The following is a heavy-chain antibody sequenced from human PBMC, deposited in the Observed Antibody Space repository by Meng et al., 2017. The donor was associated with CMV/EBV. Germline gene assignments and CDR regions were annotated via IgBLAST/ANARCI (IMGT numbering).Heavy chain of an antibody. CDR3: ARQLQFGEYGMDV. J-gene: IGHJ6*02. CDR2: FNPNSGGT. CDR1: GYTFTGYY. V-gene: IGHV1-2*02. Sequence: ASVKVSCKASGYTFTGYYMHWVRQAPGQGLEWMGWFNPNSGGTNYAQKFQGRVTMTRDTSISTAYMELSRLRADDTAVYYCARQLQFGEYGMDVWGQGTTVTVSS. D-gene: IGHD2-2*01.